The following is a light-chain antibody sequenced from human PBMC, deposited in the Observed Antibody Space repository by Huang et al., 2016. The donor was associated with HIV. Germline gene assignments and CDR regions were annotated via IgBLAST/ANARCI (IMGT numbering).Light chain of an antibody. J-gene: IGKJ1*01. Sequence: DIVMSQSPLSLTVTPGEPASISCKSNESLLYTNGFRSLNWYLQKPGLSPHLLIYLGSKRASGVPDRFSGSGTGIEFTLTISRVEADDVGVYYCMQSLQTPPTFGQGTKVEI. V-gene: IGKV2-28*01. CDR3: MQSLQTPPT. CDR2: LGS. CDR1: ESLLYTNGFRS.